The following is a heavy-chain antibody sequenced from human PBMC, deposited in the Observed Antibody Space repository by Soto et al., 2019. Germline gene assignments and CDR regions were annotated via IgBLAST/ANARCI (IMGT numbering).Heavy chain of an antibody. D-gene: IGHD3-10*01. CDR3: AKDSYYGSGSYAEYYYYYIDV. J-gene: IGHJ6*03. CDR1: GFTFSSYG. Sequence: QVQLVESGGGVVQPGRSLRLSCAASGFTFSSYGMHWVRQAPGKGLEWVAVIIYDGSNKYYADSVKGRFTISRDNSKNTLYVKMNSWGAEDTAVYYCAKDSYYGSGSYAEYYYYYIDVWGKGTTVSGSS. V-gene: IGHV3-30*18. CDR2: IIYDGSNK.